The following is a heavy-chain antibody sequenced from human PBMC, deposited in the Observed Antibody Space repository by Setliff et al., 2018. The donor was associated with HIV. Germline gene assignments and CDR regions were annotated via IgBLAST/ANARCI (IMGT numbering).Heavy chain of an antibody. V-gene: IGHV1-3*01. CDR2: INAGNGDT. CDR1: GYTFTNYA. D-gene: IGHD4-17*01. CDR3: ARGQASNDYGVSF. J-gene: IGHJ3*01. Sequence: ASVKVSCKASGYTFTNYAIHWVRQAPGQRLEWMGWINAGNGDTKYSQKFQGRVSMTRDTSTSTVYMELSSLRSEDTAVYYCARGQASNDYGVSFWGQGTMVTVS.